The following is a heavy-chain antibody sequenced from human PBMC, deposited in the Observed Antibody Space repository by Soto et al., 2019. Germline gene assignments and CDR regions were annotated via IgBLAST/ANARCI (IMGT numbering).Heavy chain of an antibody. Sequence: EMQLLESGGGLAQPGGSLRLSCAASGFTFNTYGMSWVRQAPGEGLEWVSLISGSGGITYYGDSVKGRFTISRDNSKNTLYLQMNSLRAEDTAVYYCVKVAMDIVFASPYRGMAVWGKGTTVIVSS. CDR1: GFTFNTYG. V-gene: IGHV3-23*01. D-gene: IGHD2-2*03. CDR2: ISGSGGIT. CDR3: VKVAMDIVFASPYRGMAV. J-gene: IGHJ6*04.